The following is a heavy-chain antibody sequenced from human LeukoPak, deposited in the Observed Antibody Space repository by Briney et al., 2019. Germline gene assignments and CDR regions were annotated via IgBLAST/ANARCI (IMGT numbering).Heavy chain of an antibody. Sequence: KPSQTLSLTCSVSVGSISNYYGSWIRQPPGMGLKWIGNIYYSGSTDYNPSLKSPVTMSVDTSKNQFSLKMSSVTAADTAVYYCARGFSVWTGYYYYYGMDVWGLGTTVTVSS. J-gene: IGHJ6*02. CDR1: VGSISNYY. CDR3: ARGFSVWTGYYYYYGMDV. D-gene: IGHD1-1*01. CDR2: IYYSGST. V-gene: IGHV4-59*01.